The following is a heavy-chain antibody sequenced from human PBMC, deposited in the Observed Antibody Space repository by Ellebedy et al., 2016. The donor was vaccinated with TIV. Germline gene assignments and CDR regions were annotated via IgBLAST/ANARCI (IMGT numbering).Heavy chain of an antibody. D-gene: IGHD1-26*01. J-gene: IGHJ4*02. Sequence: GESLKISXAASGFTFSSYAMSWVRQAPGKGLEWVSAISGSGGSTYYADSVKGRFTISRDNSKNTLYLQMNSLRAEDTAVYYCANWDHGDQVFDYWGQGTLVTVSS. V-gene: IGHV3-23*01. CDR2: ISGSGGST. CDR3: ANWDHGDQVFDY. CDR1: GFTFSSYA.